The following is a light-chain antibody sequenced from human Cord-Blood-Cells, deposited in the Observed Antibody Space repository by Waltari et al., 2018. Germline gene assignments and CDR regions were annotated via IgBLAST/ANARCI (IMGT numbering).Light chain of an antibody. CDR2: WAS. V-gene: IGKV4-1*01. CDR3: QQYYSTPHT. CDR1: QSVLYSSNNKNY. Sequence: DIVMTQSPDSMAVSLGERATINCKSSQSVLYSSNNKNYLAWYQQKPGQPPKLLIYWASTRESGVPDRFSGSGSETDFTLTISSLQAEDVAVYDCQQYYSTPHTFGQGTKLEIK. J-gene: IGKJ2*01.